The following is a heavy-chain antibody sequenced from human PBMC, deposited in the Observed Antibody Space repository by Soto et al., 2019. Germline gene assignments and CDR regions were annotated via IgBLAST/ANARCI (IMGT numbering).Heavy chain of an antibody. CDR3: ARVSSPYDYAWGSYRPGWFDP. V-gene: IGHV1-18*01. CDR2: ISAYNGNM. D-gene: IGHD3-16*02. Sequence: ASVKVSCKASGYTFTTYGISWVRQAPGQGLEWMGWISAYNGNMNYAQKLQGRVTTTTDTSTSIAYMELRSLRSDDTAVYYCARVSSPYDYAWGSYRPGWFDPWGQGTLVTVSS. CDR1: GYTFTTYG. J-gene: IGHJ5*02.